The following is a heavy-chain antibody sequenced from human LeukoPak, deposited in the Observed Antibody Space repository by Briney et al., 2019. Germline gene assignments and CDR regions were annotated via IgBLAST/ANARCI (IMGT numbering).Heavy chain of an antibody. Sequence: SVKVSCKASGGTFSSYAISWVRQAPGQGLEWMGGIIPIFGTANYAQKVQGRVTITADKSTSTAYMELSRLLSGDTAVYYCARGKTMVYCGGDCYRFDNWGQGTLVTVSS. CDR2: IIPIFGTA. CDR3: ARGKTMVYCGGDCYRFDN. D-gene: IGHD2-21*02. J-gene: IGHJ4*02. CDR1: GGTFSSYA. V-gene: IGHV1-69*06.